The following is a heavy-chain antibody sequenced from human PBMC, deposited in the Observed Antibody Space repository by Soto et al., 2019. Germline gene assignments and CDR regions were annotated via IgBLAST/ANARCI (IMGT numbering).Heavy chain of an antibody. J-gene: IGHJ3*02. CDR1: GFIFSNYW. CDR2: IKGGGSEK. V-gene: IGHV3-7*03. CDR3: AKPTATGGGAFDI. Sequence: GGSLRLSCAASGFIFSNYWMSWVRQAPGSGLEWGANIKGGGSEKYYEGSVKGRSTISRDSPQTTVYLQMNRPPAGDTALYSCAKPTATGGGAFDICGQGTTVTVSS. D-gene: IGHD2-8*02.